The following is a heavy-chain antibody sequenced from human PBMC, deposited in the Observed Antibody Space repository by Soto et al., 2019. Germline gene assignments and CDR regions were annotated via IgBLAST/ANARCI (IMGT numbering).Heavy chain of an antibody. CDR1: GGTFSSYA. V-gene: IGHV1-69*13. J-gene: IGHJ4*02. D-gene: IGHD6-19*01. CDR3: ARLVAVAGRIDY. Sequence: ASVKVSCKASGGTFSSYAISWVRQAPGQGLEWMGGIIPIFGTANYAQKFQGRVTITADESTSTAYMELSNLRSEDTAVYYCARLVAVAGRIDYWGQGTLVTVSS. CDR2: IIPIFGTA.